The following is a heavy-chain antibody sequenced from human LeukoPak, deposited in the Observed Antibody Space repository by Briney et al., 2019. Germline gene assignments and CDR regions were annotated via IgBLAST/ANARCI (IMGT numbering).Heavy chain of an antibody. CDR1: GFTFSSYA. D-gene: IGHD2-15*01. J-gene: IGHJ5*02. CDR3: AKLGIVVVVAATTWFDP. V-gene: IGHV3-23*01. Sequence: SGGSLRLSCAASGFTFSSYAMSWVRQALGKGLEWVSAISGSGGSTYYADSVKGRFTISRDNSKNTLYLQMNSLRAEDTAVYYCAKLGIVVVVAATTWFDPWGQGTLVTVSS. CDR2: ISGSGGST.